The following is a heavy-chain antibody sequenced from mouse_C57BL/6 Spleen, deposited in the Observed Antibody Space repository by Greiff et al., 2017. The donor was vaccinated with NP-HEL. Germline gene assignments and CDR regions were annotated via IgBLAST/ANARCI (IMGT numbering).Heavy chain of an antibody. D-gene: IGHD2-4*01. Sequence: EVMLVESEGGLVQPGSSMKLSCTASGFTFSDYYMAWVRQVPEKGLEWVANINYDGSSTYYLDSLKSRFIISRDNAKNILYLQMSSLKSEDTATYYCARETITTYAMDYWGQGTSVTVSS. CDR3: ARETITTYAMDY. CDR1: GFTFSDYY. J-gene: IGHJ4*01. CDR2: INYDGSST. V-gene: IGHV5-16*01.